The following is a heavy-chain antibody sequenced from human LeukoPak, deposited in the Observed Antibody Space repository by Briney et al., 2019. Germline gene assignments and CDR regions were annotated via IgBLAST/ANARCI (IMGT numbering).Heavy chain of an antibody. CDR3: ARDRASAVTTSFDY. J-gene: IGHJ4*02. Sequence: PGRSLRLSCAASGFTFSSYGMHWVRQAPGKGLEWVAVIWYDGSNKYYTDSVKGRFTISRDNSKNTLYLQMNSLRAEDTAVYYCARDRASAVTTSFDYWGQGTLVTVSS. D-gene: IGHD4-17*01. CDR2: IWYDGSNK. V-gene: IGHV3-33*01. CDR1: GFTFSSYG.